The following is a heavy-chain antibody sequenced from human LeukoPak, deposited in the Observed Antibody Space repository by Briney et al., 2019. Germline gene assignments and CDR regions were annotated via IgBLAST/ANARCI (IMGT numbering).Heavy chain of an antibody. CDR1: AFTFSEYY. Sequence: GGSLRLSCQASAFTFSEYYMSWSRGAPGKGLEWASYFRFSGSTIYYADSVKGRFTISRDNAKNSLYLQMNSLRAEDTAVYYCAKGSGYSSSWYPDGDYFDYWGQGTLVTVSS. D-gene: IGHD6-13*01. J-gene: IGHJ4*02. CDR3: AKGSGYSSSWYPDGDYFDY. V-gene: IGHV3-11*01. CDR2: FRFSGSTI.